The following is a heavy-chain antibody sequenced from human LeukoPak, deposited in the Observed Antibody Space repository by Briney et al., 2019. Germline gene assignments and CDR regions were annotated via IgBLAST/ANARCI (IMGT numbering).Heavy chain of an antibody. CDR3: ARAGPWWLPYYYFDY. CDR2: IYYSGST. D-gene: IGHD5-12*01. J-gene: IGHJ4*02. CDR1: GGSISSSSYY. Sequence: PSETLSLTCTVSGGSISSSSYYWGWIRQPPGKGLEWIGSIYYSGSTYYNPSLKSRVTISVDTSKNQFSLKLSSVTAADTAVYYCARAGPWWLPYYYFDYWGQGTLVTVSS. V-gene: IGHV4-39*07.